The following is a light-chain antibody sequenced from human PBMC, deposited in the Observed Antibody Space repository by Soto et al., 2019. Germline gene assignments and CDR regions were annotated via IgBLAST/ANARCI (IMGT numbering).Light chain of an antibody. CDR1: QSVSGW. V-gene: IGKV1-5*01. CDR2: DAS. CDR3: QQYEAFSGT. Sequence: DIQMTQSPSTLSASVGDTVTVTCRASQSVSGWLAWYQQKPGEAPKLLIYDASALPRGVPSRYSGSGSGTKFTLPIARLQPYDFATYYGQQYEAFSGTFGPGTKVEI. J-gene: IGKJ1*01.